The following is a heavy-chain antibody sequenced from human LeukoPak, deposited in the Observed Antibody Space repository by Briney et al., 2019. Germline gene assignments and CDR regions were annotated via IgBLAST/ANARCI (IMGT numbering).Heavy chain of an antibody. D-gene: IGHD2-15*01. CDR3: ARSKVVVAQSRRNWFDP. Sequence: GASVKVSCKASGYTFTSYAMNWVRQAPGQGLEWMGWINTNTGNPTYAQGFTGRFVFSLDTSVSTAYLQISSLKAEDTAVYYCARSKVVVAQSRRNWFDPWGQGTLVTVSS. CDR1: GYTFTSYA. CDR2: INTNTGNP. V-gene: IGHV7-4-1*02. J-gene: IGHJ5*02.